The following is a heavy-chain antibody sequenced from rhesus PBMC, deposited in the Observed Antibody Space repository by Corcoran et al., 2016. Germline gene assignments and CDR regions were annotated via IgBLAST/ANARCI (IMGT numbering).Heavy chain of an antibody. CDR1: GGSISRNY. D-gene: IGHD3-3*01. J-gene: IGHJ3*01. CDR3: ARDYNVWSGYYSGDAFDF. V-gene: IGHV4-173*01. CDR2: ISCSGGST. Sequence: QLQLQESGPGLVKPSETLSLTCAVSGGSISRNYWSWIRQPPGKGLGWIGRISCSGGSTDYKPSLKSLVTIATDTSKSQFCVKLSSVTAADTAVYYCARDYNVWSGYYSGDAFDFWGQGLRVTVSS.